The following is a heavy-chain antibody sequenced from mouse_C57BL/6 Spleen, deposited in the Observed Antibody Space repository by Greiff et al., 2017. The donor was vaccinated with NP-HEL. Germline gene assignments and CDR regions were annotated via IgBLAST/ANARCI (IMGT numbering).Heavy chain of an antibody. CDR3: AILYDYDVGAY. CDR2: IYPGDGDT. J-gene: IGHJ3*01. Sequence: QVQLKQSGPELVKPGASVKISCKASGYAFSSSWMNWVKQRPGKGLEWIGRIYPGDGDTNYNGKFKGKATLTADKSSSTAYMQLSSLTSEDSAVYFCAILYDYDVGAYWGQGTLVTVSA. CDR1: GYAFSSSW. V-gene: IGHV1-82*01. D-gene: IGHD2-4*01.